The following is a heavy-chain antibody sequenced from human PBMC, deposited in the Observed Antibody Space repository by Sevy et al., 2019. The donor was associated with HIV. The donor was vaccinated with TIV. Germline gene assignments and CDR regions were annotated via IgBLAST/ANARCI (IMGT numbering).Heavy chain of an antibody. CDR2: ISYDGRNNK. CDR1: GFRFSDYS. V-gene: IGHV3-30*14. J-gene: IGHJ4*02. CDR3: AGDRREILHSASDY. Sequence: GGSLRLSCAASGFRFSDYSMHWVRQAPGKGLEWVAVISYDGRNNKYNVDAVKGRFTNSRDNSENTLFIQMSSLRTEDSAIYYCAGDRREILHSASDYWGQGTLVTVSS. D-gene: IGHD1-26*01.